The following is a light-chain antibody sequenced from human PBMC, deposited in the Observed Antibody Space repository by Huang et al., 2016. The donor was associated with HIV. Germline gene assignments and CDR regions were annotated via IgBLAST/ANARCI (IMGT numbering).Light chain of an antibody. CDR1: QNGLYSSNRMNY. Sequence: DIVMTQSPDSLAVSLGERATINCKSSQNGLYSSNRMNYVAWFQQKPGQPPKLLFHWASARAPGVPDRFSGGGSGTDFTPPINSLQAADVATYYCQQYLTTPWTFGQGTRLEI. CDR3: QQYLTTPWT. J-gene: IGKJ1*01. V-gene: IGKV4-1*01. CDR2: WAS.